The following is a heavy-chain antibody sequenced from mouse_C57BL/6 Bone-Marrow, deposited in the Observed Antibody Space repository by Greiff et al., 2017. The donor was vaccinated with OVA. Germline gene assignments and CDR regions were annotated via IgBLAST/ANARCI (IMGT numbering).Heavy chain of an antibody. CDR3: VRGGKIYYDYDGGFDY. V-gene: IGHV10-1*01. CDR2: IRSKSNNYAT. J-gene: IGHJ2*01. Sequence: EVKLMESGGGLVQPKGSLTLSCAASGFSFNTYAMNWVRQAPGTGLEWVARIRSKSNNYATYYADSVKDRFTISRDDSESMLYLQMNNLKTEDTAMYYCVRGGKIYYDYDGGFDYWGQGTTLTVSS. D-gene: IGHD2-4*01. CDR1: GFSFNTYA.